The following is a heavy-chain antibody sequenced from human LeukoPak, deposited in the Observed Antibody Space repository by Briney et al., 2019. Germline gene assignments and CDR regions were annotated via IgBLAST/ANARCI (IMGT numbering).Heavy chain of an antibody. CDR3: AREKYYRIGRFDRAYLND. D-gene: IGHD3-10*01. J-gene: IGHJ4*02. Sequence: ASVKVSCKASTSTFSTYAIHWVRQAPGQGLEWMGWISTGNGNTRYSKAFQDRVTISRDTSASTVYMELRGLRSEDMAVYFCAREKYYRIGRFDRAYLNDWGQGTLVTVSS. CDR2: ISTGNGNT. CDR1: TSTFSTYA. V-gene: IGHV1-3*03.